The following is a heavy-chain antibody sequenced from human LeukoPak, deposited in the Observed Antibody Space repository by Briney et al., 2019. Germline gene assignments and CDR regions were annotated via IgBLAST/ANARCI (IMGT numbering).Heavy chain of an antibody. CDR3: ASSIADYYYYMDV. D-gene: IGHD6-13*01. J-gene: IGHJ6*03. V-gene: IGHV3-23*01. Sequence: GGSLRLSCAASGFTFSSYAMSWVRQAPGKGLEWVSAISGSGGSTYYADSVKGRFTISRDNAKNSLYLQMNSLRAEDTAVYYCASSIADYYYYMDVWGKGTTVTVSS. CDR1: GFTFSSYA. CDR2: ISGSGGST.